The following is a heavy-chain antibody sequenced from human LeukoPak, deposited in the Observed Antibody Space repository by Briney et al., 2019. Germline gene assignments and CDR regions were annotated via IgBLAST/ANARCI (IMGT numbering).Heavy chain of an antibody. V-gene: IGHV4-61*02. D-gene: IGHD6-19*01. CDR1: GGSISSGSYY. CDR2: IYTSGST. CDR3: ARDWAVAGTSQGENPGYYYYMDV. Sequence: RTSETLSLTCTVSGGSISSGSYYWTWLRQPAGKGLEWIGRIYTSGSTNYNPSLNTRVTISVDTSKTQFSLNLSSVTAADTAVYYCARDWAVAGTSQGENPGYYYYMDVWGKGTTVTISS. J-gene: IGHJ6*03.